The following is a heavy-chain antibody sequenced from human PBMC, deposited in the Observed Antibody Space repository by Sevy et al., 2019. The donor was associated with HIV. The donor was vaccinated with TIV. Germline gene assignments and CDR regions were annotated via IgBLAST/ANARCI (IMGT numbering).Heavy chain of an antibody. J-gene: IGHJ4*02. D-gene: IGHD1-20*01. V-gene: IGHV3-30*02. CDR2: IRYDGSNK. CDR1: AFSFSTNG. CDR3: AKDQGYNWNTEGFFDY. Sequence: GGSLRLSCAASAFSFSTNGMHWVRQAPGKGLEWVAFIRYDGSNKFYTDSVKGRFTISRDNSKNTLYLQMNSLTNEDTAMYYCAKDQGYNWNTEGFFDYWGQGTLVTVSS.